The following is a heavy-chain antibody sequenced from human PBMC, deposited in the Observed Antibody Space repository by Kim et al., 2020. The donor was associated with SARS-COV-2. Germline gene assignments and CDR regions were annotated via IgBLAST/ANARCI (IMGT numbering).Heavy chain of an antibody. CDR1: GFTVSSNY. Sequence: GGSLRLSCAASGFTVSSNYISWVRQAPGKGLEWVSVIYSGGSTSYADSVKGRFTISRDNSKNTLYLQLNSLRAEDTAAYYYSKTAFYFCSWSYYFDYWD. V-gene: IGHV3-53*01. CDR3: SKTAFYFCSWSYYFDY. J-gene: IGHJ4*01. D-gene: IGHD3-10*01. CDR2: IYSGGST.